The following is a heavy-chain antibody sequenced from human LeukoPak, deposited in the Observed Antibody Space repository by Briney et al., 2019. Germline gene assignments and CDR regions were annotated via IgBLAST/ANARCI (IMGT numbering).Heavy chain of an antibody. V-gene: IGHV1-2*02. CDR1: GYTFTSYY. Sequence: ASVKVSCKASGYTFTSYYMHWVRQAPGQGLEWMGWINPNSGGTNYAQKFQGRVTMTRDTSISAAYMELSRLRSDDTAVYYCARVRRYSSSSDAFDIWGQGTMVTVSS. CDR2: INPNSGGT. J-gene: IGHJ3*02. CDR3: ARVRRYSSSSDAFDI. D-gene: IGHD6-6*01.